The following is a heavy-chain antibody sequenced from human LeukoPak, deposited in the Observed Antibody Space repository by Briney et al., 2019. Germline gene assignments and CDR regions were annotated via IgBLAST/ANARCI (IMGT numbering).Heavy chain of an antibody. CDR2: IDPSDSYT. CDR1: GYSFTSYC. CDR3: ARARGDHYSFDY. V-gene: IGHV5-10-1*01. J-gene: IGHJ4*02. D-gene: IGHD3-10*01. Sequence: GESLKISCKGYGYSFTSYCIIWVRQMPGKGLEWMGRIDPSDSYTNYSPSLQGHVTISADKSISAAYLQWSNLKASDTAMYYCARARGDHYSFDYWGQGTLVTVSS.